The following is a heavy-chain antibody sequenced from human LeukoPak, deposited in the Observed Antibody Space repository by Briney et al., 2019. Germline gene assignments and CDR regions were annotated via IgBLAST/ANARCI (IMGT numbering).Heavy chain of an antibody. J-gene: IGHJ5*02. CDR1: GYSISSGSD. Sequence: PSETLSLTCTVSGYSISSGSDWGWIRQPPGKGLEWIGSIYHSGGTYYNPSLKSRVTISVDTSKNQFSLRLSSVTAADTAVYYCARDGRLELRGLRWFDPWGQGTLVTVSS. D-gene: IGHD1-7*01. CDR2: IYHSGGT. CDR3: ARDGRLELRGLRWFDP. V-gene: IGHV4-38-2*02.